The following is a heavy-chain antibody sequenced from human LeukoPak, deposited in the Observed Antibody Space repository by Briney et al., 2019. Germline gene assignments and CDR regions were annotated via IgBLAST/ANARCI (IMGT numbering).Heavy chain of an antibody. J-gene: IGHJ4*02. Sequence: GASVKVSCKASGYTFTGYYMHWVRQAPGQGLEWMGWINPNSGGTNYAQKFQGRVTMTRDTPISTAYMELSRLRSDDTAVYYCARDDSSGFLIDYWGQGTLVTVSS. D-gene: IGHD3-22*01. CDR1: GYTFTGYY. CDR3: ARDDSSGFLIDY. CDR2: INPNSGGT. V-gene: IGHV1-2*02.